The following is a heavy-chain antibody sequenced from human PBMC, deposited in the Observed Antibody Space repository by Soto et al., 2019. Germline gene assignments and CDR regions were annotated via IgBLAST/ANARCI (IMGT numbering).Heavy chain of an antibody. J-gene: IGHJ4*02. V-gene: IGHV3-20*04. Sequence: EVQLVESGGGVIRPGGSLTLSCAASVFTFDDYGISWVLQAPGKWLEWVSGINWNGDSTGYGDSVKGLFTISKDNAKKSLDLQMNSLRAEDTSLYYCARGAIYCSGGSCYPVYWGPLTLVTVSS. CDR3: ARGAIYCSGGSCYPVY. CDR1: VFTFDDYG. D-gene: IGHD2-15*01. CDR2: INWNGDST.